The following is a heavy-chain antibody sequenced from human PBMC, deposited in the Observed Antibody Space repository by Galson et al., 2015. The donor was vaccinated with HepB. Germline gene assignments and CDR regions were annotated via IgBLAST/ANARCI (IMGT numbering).Heavy chain of an antibody. D-gene: IGHD3-22*01. Sequence: LSLTCAVYGGSFRGYYWSWIRQPPGKGLEWIGEINHSGSTNYNPSLKSRVTISVDTSKNQFSLKLSSVTAADTAVYYCARGSPGRGFSSGWYRGTDSSGYYRFDYWGQGTLVTVSS. CDR1: GGSFRGYY. J-gene: IGHJ4*02. V-gene: IGHV4-34*01. CDR3: ARGSPGRGFSSGWYRGTDSSGYYRFDY. CDR2: INHSGST.